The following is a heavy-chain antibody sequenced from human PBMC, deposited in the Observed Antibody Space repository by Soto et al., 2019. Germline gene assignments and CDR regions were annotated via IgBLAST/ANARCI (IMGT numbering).Heavy chain of an antibody. CDR3: AGRGDGYNYFGP. D-gene: IGHD5-12*01. Sequence: GASVKVSCKASGGTFSSYAISWVRQAPGQGLEWMGGIIPIFGTANYAQKFQGRVMITADESTSTAYMELSSLRSEDTAVYYCAGRGDGYNYFGPWGQGTLVTVSS. J-gene: IGHJ5*02. V-gene: IGHV1-69*13. CDR1: GGTFSSYA. CDR2: IIPIFGTA.